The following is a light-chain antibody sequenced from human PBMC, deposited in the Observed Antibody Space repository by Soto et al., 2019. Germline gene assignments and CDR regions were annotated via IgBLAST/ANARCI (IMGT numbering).Light chain of an antibody. CDR3: QQYNNWPSIT. Sequence: EIMMTQSPTTPSLSPGGRTHPSLRARPSVWSNLAWDQPPTGPAPRLLIYGASTRATGIPARFSGSGSGTEFTLTISSLQSEDFAVYYCQQYNNWPSITFGQGTRLEIK. CDR2: GAS. V-gene: IGKV3-15*01. CDR1: PSVWSN. J-gene: IGKJ5*01.